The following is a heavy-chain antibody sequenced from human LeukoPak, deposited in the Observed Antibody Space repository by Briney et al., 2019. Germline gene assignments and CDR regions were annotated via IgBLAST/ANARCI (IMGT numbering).Heavy chain of an antibody. D-gene: IGHD4-11*01. CDR2: IYYSGST. Sequence: SETLSLTCTVSGGSLSSSSYYWGWIRQPPGKGLEWIGSIYYSGSTYYNPSLKSRVTISVDTSKNQFSLKLSSVTAADTAVYYCARQRMQDYSKDYWGQGTLVTVSS. CDR3: ARQRMQDYSKDY. V-gene: IGHV4-39*01. CDR1: GGSLSSSSYY. J-gene: IGHJ4*02.